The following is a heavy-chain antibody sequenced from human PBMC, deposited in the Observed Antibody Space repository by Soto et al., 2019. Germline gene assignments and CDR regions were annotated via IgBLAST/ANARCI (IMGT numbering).Heavy chain of an antibody. Sequence: SETLSLTCAVSGVSLTSGNWWTWVRQSPQRGLEYIGEIFHDGTANYYPSFERRVAMSVDTSRNQFSLKLTSVTAADTAVYFCARLVYDTRLNYLYFDFWGPGXVVTVSS. CDR1: GVSLTSGNW. V-gene: IGHV4-4*02. CDR3: ARLVYDTRLNYLYFDF. CDR2: IFHDGTA. D-gene: IGHD3-22*01. J-gene: IGHJ4*02.